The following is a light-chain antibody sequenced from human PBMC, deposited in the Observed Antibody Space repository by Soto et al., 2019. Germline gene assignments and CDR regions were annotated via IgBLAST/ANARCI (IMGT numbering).Light chain of an antibody. CDR3: SSYSISTAYL. CDR2: EVS. J-gene: IGLJ1*01. Sequence: ALTQPASVSGSPGQSITISCTGTSSDVGGYDYVSWYQLHPGKAPKLMVFEVSNRPSGVSYRFSGSKSGNTASLTISGLQAEDEADYFCSSYSISTAYLFGTGTKVTVL. CDR1: SSDVGGYDY. V-gene: IGLV2-14*01.